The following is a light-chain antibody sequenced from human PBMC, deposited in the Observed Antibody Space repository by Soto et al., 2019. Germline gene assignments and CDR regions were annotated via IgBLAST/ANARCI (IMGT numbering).Light chain of an antibody. J-gene: IGKJ2*01. Sequence: EIVLTQSPGTLSLSPGERATLSCRASQSVSSSYLVWYQQKRGQAPRLLISGASSRATGIPDRFSGSGSGTDFTLTISRLEPEDFAVYYCQQHTNSPPMYTFGQGTRLEIK. CDR2: GAS. CDR1: QSVSSSY. CDR3: QQHTNSPPMYT. V-gene: IGKV3-20*01.